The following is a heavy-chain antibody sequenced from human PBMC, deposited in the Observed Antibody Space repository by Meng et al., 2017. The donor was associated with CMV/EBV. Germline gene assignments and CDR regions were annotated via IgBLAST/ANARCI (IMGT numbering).Heavy chain of an antibody. CDR1: GGSISSRSYY. J-gene: IGHJ6*02. D-gene: IGHD2-2*01. CDR3: ARGGGVDCSSTSCSYYYYYGMDV. V-gene: IGHV4-39*01. Sequence: GSLRLSCTVSGGSISSRSYYWGWIRQPPGKGLEWIGSIYYSGSTYYNPSLKSRVTISVDTSKNQFSLKLSSVTAADTAVYYCARGGGVDCSSTSCSYYYYYGMDVWGQGTTVTVSS. CDR2: IYYSGST.